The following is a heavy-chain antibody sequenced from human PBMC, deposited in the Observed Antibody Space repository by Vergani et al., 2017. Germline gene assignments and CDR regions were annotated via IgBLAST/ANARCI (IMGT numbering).Heavy chain of an antibody. Sequence: QVQLVQSGAEVKKPGSSVKVSCKASGGTFSSYAISWVRQAPGQGLEWMGRIIPIFGTANYAQKFQGRVTITADESTSTAYMELSSLRSEDTAVYYCAGDRGYYYDSSGDGTDYWGQGTLVTVSS. CDR3: AGDRGYYYDSSGDGTDY. CDR2: IIPIFGTA. V-gene: IGHV1-69*13. D-gene: IGHD3-22*01. CDR1: GGTFSSYA. J-gene: IGHJ4*02.